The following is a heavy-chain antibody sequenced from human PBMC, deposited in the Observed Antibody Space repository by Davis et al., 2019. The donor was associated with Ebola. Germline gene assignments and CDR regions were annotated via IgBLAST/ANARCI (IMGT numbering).Heavy chain of an antibody. D-gene: IGHD5-24*01. Sequence: GESLKISCKGSGYNFADYWIGWVRQLPGKGLEWVGIIYPGDSDTRYNPSFQGQVTISAEKSISTAYLQWSSLKASDTAIYYCARGTNGYNPGGYFDSWGQGTLVTVSS. J-gene: IGHJ4*02. CDR2: IYPGDSDT. CDR1: GYNFADYW. CDR3: ARGTNGYNPGGYFDS. V-gene: IGHV5-51*01.